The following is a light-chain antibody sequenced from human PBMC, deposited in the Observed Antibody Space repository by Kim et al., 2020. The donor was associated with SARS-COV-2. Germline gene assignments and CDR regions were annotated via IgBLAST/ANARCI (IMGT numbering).Light chain of an antibody. Sequence: PASISCGFSQSLLHHKGYNFLDWYVLRPGQSAQLLVYLGSKRSSGGPNRFSDSGSGTDFKLKISRVEAEDVGGYYCKQALQNPLAVGGGTKVDIK. CDR3: KQALQNPLA. V-gene: IGKV2-28*01. J-gene: IGKJ4*01. CDR2: LGS. CDR1: QSLLHHKGYNF.